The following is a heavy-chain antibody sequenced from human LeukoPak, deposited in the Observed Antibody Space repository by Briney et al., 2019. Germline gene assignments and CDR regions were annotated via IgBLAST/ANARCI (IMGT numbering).Heavy chain of an antibody. CDR3: AREVLRYFDWLWTEDYYGMDV. D-gene: IGHD3-9*01. J-gene: IGHJ6*02. Sequence: ASVKVSRKASGCTFTGYYIHWVRQAPGQGLEWMGWISAYNGNTNYAQKLQGRVTMTTDTSTSTAYMELRSLRSDDTAVYYCAREVLRYFDWLWTEDYYGMDVWGQGTTVTVSS. V-gene: IGHV1-18*04. CDR1: GCTFTGYY. CDR2: ISAYNGNT.